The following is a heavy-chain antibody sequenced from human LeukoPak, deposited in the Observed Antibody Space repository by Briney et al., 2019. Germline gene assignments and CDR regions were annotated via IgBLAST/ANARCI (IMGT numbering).Heavy chain of an antibody. CDR2: INAGNGNT. V-gene: IGHV1-3*01. CDR1: GYTFTSYA. CDR3: ARVQTITMIVGFFYGMDV. Sequence: ASVKVSCKASGYTFTSYAMHWVRQAPGQGLEWMGWINAGNGNTKYSQKFQGRVTITRDTSASTAYMELSSLRSEDTAVYYCARVQTITMIVGFFYGMDVWGQGTTVTVSS. J-gene: IGHJ6*02. D-gene: IGHD3-22*01.